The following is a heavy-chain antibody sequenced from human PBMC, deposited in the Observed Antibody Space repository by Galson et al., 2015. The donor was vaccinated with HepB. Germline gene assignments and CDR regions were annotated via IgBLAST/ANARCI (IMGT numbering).Heavy chain of an antibody. D-gene: IGHD3/OR15-3a*01. J-gene: IGHJ5*02. CDR2: MNPKSGNT. CDR3: ARGQSMIFGVVP. V-gene: IGHV1-8*01. CDR1: GYTFTNYD. Sequence: SVKVSCKASGYTFTNYDINWVRQATGQGLEWMGWMNPKSGNTDYAQTFQGRVTMTWNTAISTAYMELSSLRSEDTAVYYCARGQSMIFGVVPWGQGTQVTVSS.